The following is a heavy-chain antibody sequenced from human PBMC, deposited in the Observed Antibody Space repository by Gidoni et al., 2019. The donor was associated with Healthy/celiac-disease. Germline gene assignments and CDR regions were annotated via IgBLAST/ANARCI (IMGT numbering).Heavy chain of an antibody. J-gene: IGHJ6*02. V-gene: IGHV3-30-3*01. Sequence: QVQLVGSGGGVVQPGRSLKLSWPAFGFRFRCSAMHWVRQAAGKGQEWVAVISYDRSNKYYADSVKGRFTISRDNSKNTLYLQMNSLRAEDTAVYYCARDRRPVVVTAHSGMDVWGQGTTVTVSS. CDR1: GFRFRCSA. CDR3: ARDRRPVVVTAHSGMDV. CDR2: ISYDRSNK. D-gene: IGHD2-21*02.